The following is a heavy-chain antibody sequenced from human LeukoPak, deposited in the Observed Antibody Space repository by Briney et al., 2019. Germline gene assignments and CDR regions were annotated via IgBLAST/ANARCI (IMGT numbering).Heavy chain of an antibody. CDR3: ARGRYDRRGSYDLVQTKAFDY. J-gene: IGHJ4*02. D-gene: IGHD3-22*01. CDR2: INHRGNT. V-gene: IGHV4-34*01. Sequence: SETLSLTCAVYGGSFSGYYWTWIRQPPGKGLEWIGEINHRGNTNYNPSLESRVAISADTPKNHFSLNLSSVTAADTAVYYCARGRYDRRGSYDLVQTKAFDYWGQGTLVTVSP. CDR1: GGSFSGYY.